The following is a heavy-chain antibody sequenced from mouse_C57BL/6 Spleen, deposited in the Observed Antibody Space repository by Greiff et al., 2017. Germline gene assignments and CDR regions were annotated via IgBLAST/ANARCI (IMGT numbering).Heavy chain of an antibody. D-gene: IGHD2-3*01. V-gene: IGHV1-81*01. Sequence: VQLQESGAELARPGASVKLSCKASGYTFTSYGISWVKQRTGQGLEWIGEIYPRSGNTYYNEKFKGKATLTADKSSSTAYMELRSLTSEDSAVYFCANGYSYAMDYWGQGTSVTVSS. CDR3: ANGYSYAMDY. J-gene: IGHJ4*01. CDR2: IYPRSGNT. CDR1: GYTFTSYG.